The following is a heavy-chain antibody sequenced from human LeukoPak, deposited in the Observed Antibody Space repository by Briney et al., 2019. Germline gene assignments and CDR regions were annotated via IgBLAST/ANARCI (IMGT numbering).Heavy chain of an antibody. Sequence: GGSLRLSCAASGFTVSTNYMSWVRQAPGKGLEWVSVIYTDGSTYYADSVKGRFTISRDNSKNTLSLQMNSLRAEDTAVYYCVRDISSGYYTFDYWGQGTLVTVSS. CDR3: VRDISSGYYTFDY. CDR2: IYTDGST. V-gene: IGHV3-53*01. J-gene: IGHJ4*02. CDR1: GFTVSTNY. D-gene: IGHD3-22*01.